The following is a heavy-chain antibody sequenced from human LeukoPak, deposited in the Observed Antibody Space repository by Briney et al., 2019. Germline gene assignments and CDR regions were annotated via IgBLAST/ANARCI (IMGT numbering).Heavy chain of an antibody. CDR1: GYTFTSYY. V-gene: IGHV1-46*01. J-gene: IGHJ3*02. D-gene: IGHD5-18*01. CDR3: ARAQGTAMVRRAFDI. Sequence: GTSVKVSCKASGYTFTSYYMHWVRQAPGQGLEWMGIINPSGGSTSYAQKFQGRVTMTRDTSTSTVYMELSGLRSEDTAVYYCARAQGTAMVRRAFDIWGQGTMVTVSS. CDR2: INPSGGST.